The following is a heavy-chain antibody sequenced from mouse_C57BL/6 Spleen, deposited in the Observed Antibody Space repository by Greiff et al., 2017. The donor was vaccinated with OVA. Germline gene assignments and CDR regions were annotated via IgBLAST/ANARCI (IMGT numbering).Heavy chain of an antibody. J-gene: IGHJ4*01. D-gene: IGHD2-4*01. CDR1: GFTFSDYG. CDR2: ISSGSSTI. CDR3: ARHPPYDYGAMDY. V-gene: IGHV5-17*01. Sequence: EVKLQESGGGLVKPGGSLKLSCAASGFTFSDYGMHWVRQAPEKGLEWVAYISSGSSTIYYADTVKGRFTISRDNAKNTLFLQMTSLRSEDTAMYYCARHPPYDYGAMDYWGQGTSVTVSS.